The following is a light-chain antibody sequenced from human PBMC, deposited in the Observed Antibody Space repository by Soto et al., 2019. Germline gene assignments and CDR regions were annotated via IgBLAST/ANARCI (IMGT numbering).Light chain of an antibody. CDR1: QSVSSSY. Sequence: ETVLTQSPGTLSLSPGERATLSCRASQSVSSSYLAWYQQKPGQAPRLLIYGASNRAAGIPDRFSGSGSGTDFPLTISRLEPEDFAVYYCQQSGSSSGWTFGRGTKGEIK. J-gene: IGKJ1*01. CDR2: GAS. CDR3: QQSGSSSGWT. V-gene: IGKV3-20*01.